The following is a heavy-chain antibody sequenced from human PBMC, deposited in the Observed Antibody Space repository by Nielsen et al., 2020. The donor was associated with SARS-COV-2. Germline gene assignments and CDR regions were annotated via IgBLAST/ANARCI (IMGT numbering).Heavy chain of an antibody. Sequence: GESLKISCKGSGYSFTSYWISWVRQMPGKGLEWMGRIDPSDSYTNYSPSFQDHVTISADKSISTAYLQWSSLKASDTAMYYCARHEVPFSVAGIWGQGTLVTVSS. V-gene: IGHV5-10-1*01. CDR1: GYSFTSYW. J-gene: IGHJ4*02. CDR3: ARHEVPFSVAGI. D-gene: IGHD6-19*01. CDR2: IDPSDSYT.